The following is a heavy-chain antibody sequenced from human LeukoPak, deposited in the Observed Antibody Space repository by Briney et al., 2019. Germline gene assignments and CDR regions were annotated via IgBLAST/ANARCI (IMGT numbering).Heavy chain of an antibody. CDR2: ISYDGSNK. Sequence: GGSLRLSCAASGFTFSSYAMHWVRQAPGKGLEWVAVISYDGSNKYYADSVKGRFTIPRDNSKSTLYLQMNSLRAEDTAVYYCAKGALYTEQQSQMDVWGKGTTVTVSS. D-gene: IGHD6-13*01. CDR1: GFTFSSYA. V-gene: IGHV3-30-3*01. CDR3: AKGALYTEQQSQMDV. J-gene: IGHJ6*04.